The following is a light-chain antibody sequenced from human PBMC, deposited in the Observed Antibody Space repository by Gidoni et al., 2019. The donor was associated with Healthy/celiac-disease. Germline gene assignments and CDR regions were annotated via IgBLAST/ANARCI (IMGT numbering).Light chain of an antibody. J-gene: IGLJ1*01. V-gene: IGLV3-21*02. CDR3: QVWDSSSDYV. CDR2: DDS. CDR1: NIGSKS. Sequence: SYVLTQPPSVSVAPGQTARSNCGGNNIGSKSGHWYQQKPGPAPVLVVYDDSDRPSGIPELFSGSNSGNTATLTISRVEAGDEADYYFQVWDSSSDYVFGTGTKVTVL.